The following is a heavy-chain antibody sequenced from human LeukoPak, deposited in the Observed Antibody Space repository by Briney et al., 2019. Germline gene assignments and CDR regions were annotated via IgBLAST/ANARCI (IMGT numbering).Heavy chain of an antibody. J-gene: IGHJ4*02. CDR1: GFTFSNYA. Sequence: GGSLRLSCAASGFTFSNYAMSWVRQAPGKGLEWVSATSGSGSSTYYADSVKGRFTISRDNSKNTLYLQVNSLRDEDTAVYYCAKSAIFGVVITTFNYWGQGTLVTVSS. CDR3: AKSAIFGVVITTFNY. CDR2: TSGSGSST. V-gene: IGHV3-23*01. D-gene: IGHD3-3*01.